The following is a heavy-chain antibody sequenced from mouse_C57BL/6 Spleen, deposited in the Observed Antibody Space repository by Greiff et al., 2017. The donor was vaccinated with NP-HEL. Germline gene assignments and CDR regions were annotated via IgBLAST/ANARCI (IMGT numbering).Heavy chain of an antibody. CDR3: ARDPLYSEGYFDV. V-gene: IGHV1-64*01. J-gene: IGHJ1*03. CDR2: IHPNSGST. CDR1: GYTFTSYW. D-gene: IGHD2-12*01. Sequence: QVQLQQPGAELVKPGASVKLSCKASGYTFTSYWMHWVKQRPGQGLEWIGMIHPNSGSTNYNEKFKSKATLTVDKSSSTAYMQLSSLTSEDSAVYYCARDPLYSEGYFDVWGTGTTVTVSS.